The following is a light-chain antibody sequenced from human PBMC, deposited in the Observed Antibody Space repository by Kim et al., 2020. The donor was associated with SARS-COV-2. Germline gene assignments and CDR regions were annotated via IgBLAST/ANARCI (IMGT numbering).Light chain of an antibody. CDR2: QDT. J-gene: IGLJ3*02. CDR1: KLGDKY. V-gene: IGLV3-1*01. CDR3: QAWDSSTWV. Sequence: SYELTQPPSVSVSPGQTASITCSGDKLGDKYACWYQQKPGQSPVLVIYQDTKRPSGIPERFSGSNSGNTATLTISGTQAMDAADYYCQAWDSSTWVFGGG.